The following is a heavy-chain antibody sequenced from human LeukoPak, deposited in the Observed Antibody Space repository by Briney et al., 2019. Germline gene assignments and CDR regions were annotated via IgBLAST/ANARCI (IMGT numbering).Heavy chain of an antibody. J-gene: IGHJ4*02. Sequence: PGGSLRLSCAASGFTFSSYTMNWVRQAPGKGLEWVSYISSSSSTIYYADSVKGRFTISRDNSKNTLYLEMNSLRAEDTAVYYCARDYCSSISCHDYWGQGTLVTVSS. V-gene: IGHV3-48*01. D-gene: IGHD2-2*01. CDR2: ISSSSSTI. CDR1: GFTFSSYT. CDR3: ARDYCSSISCHDY.